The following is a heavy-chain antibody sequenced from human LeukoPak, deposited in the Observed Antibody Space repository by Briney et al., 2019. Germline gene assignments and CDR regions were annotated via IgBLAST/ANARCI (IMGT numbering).Heavy chain of an antibody. Sequence: GGSLRLSCEASGFTFSTYWMSWVRQAPGKGLEWVANIKQDGSEKYYVDSVKGRFTISRDNARNSLYLQMNSLRAEDTAMYYCARDSAGNDYWGQGTLVTVSS. D-gene: IGHD6-13*01. CDR1: GFTFSTYW. V-gene: IGHV3-7*01. CDR3: ARDSAGNDY. CDR2: IKQDGSEK. J-gene: IGHJ4*02.